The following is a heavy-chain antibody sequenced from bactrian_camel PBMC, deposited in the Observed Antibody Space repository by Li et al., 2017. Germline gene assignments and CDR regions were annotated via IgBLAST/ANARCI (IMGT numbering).Heavy chain of an antibody. D-gene: IGHD3*01. CDR1: GDPYSSNC. V-gene: IGHV3S1*01. CDR2: TYIGGDST. CDR3: AAERSSSDCYPDSWSREIAYTY. J-gene: IGHJ4*01. Sequence: ESGGASVQAGKSLRLSCKITGDPYSSNCRAWFRQAPGKEREGVAATYIGGDSTYYADSVKGRFTISVDNAKNSVYLQMNSLKPEDSAMYYCAAERSSSDCYPDSWSREIAYTYWGQGTQVTVS.